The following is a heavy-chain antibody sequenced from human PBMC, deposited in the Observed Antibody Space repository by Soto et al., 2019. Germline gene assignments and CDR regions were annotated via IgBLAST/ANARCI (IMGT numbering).Heavy chain of an antibody. CDR3: ARQRRGAATVTSIINWFDP. Sequence: QLQLQESGPGLVKPSETLSLTCTVSGGSISSSSSYWGWIRQPPGQGLEWIVYIYYSGSTNYNPSLKSRVTICVDTSKTRCSLARNSVTAADTAVYYCARQRRGAATVTSIINWFDPWGQGALVTVSS. CDR1: GGSISSSSSY. J-gene: IGHJ5*02. D-gene: IGHD4-17*01. CDR2: IYYSGST. V-gene: IGHV4-39*01.